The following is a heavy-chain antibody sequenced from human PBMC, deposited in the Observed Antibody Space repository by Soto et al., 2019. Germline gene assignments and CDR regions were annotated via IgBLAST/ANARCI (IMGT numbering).Heavy chain of an antibody. CDR2: ISGSGGST. CDR1: GFTFSSYA. CDR3: AKVAVVPYFDWLPPGPYFDY. J-gene: IGHJ4*02. D-gene: IGHD3-9*01. Sequence: GLPMRLSYAASGFTFSSYAMSWVRQAPGKGLEWVSAISGSGGSTYYADSVKGRFTISRDNSKNTLYLQMNSLRAEDTAVYYCAKVAVVPYFDWLPPGPYFDYWGQGTLVSVSS. V-gene: IGHV3-23*01.